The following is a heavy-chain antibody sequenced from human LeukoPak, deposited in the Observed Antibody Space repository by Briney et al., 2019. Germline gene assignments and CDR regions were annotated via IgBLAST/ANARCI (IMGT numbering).Heavy chain of an antibody. CDR3: AGCSGDDAFDI. V-gene: IGHV4-30-2*01. D-gene: IGHD3-10*02. CDR1: GGSISSGGYS. Sequence: PSQTLSLTCAVSGGSISSGGYSWSWIRQPPGKGLEWIGYIYHSGSTYYNPSLKSRVTISVDRSKNQFSLKLSSVTAADTAVYYCAGCSGDDAFDIWGQGTLVTVSS. CDR2: IYHSGST. J-gene: IGHJ3*02.